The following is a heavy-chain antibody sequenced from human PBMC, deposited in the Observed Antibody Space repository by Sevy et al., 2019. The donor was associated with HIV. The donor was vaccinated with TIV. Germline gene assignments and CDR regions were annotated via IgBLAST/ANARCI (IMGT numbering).Heavy chain of an antibody. Sequence: GGSLRLSCAASGFTFSSFFMHWVRQAPGKGLEWVATISYDGSNEHYADSVKGRFTISRDNSKNALYLQMNSLRAEDTAVYYCALERLFSNVGEYFQNWGQGTLVTVSS. J-gene: IGHJ1*01. CDR2: ISYDGSNE. D-gene: IGHD1-1*01. CDR3: ALERLFSNVGEYFQN. V-gene: IGHV3-30-3*01. CDR1: GFTFSSFF.